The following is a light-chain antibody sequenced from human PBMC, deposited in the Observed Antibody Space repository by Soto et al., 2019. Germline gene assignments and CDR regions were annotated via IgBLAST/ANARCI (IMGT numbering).Light chain of an antibody. CDR2: GVG. J-gene: IGLJ2*01. V-gene: IGLV2-11*01. CDR3: CSYAGDYTWL. CDR1: GSDIGSYHY. Sequence: QSALTQPRSMSGSPGQSVTISCSGTGSDIGSYHYVAWYQQHPDKAPKLIIYGVGKRPSGVPDRFSGSRSGSTASLTISGLQAVDEADYYCCSYAGDYTWLFGGGTKVTVL.